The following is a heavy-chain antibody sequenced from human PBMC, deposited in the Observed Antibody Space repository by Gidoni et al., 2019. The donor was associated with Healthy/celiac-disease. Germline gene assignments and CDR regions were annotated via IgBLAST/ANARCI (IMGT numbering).Heavy chain of an antibody. V-gene: IGHV5-51*01. CDR1: GYSFTSYW. CDR3: ASYHYYDSSGYYRVPGNAFDI. CDR2: IYPGDSDT. D-gene: IGHD3-22*01. J-gene: IGHJ3*02. Sequence: EVQLVQSGAEVKKPGESLKISCKGSGYSFTSYWIGWVRQMPGKGLEWMGIIYPGDSDTRYSPSFQGQVTISADKSISTAYLQWSSLKASDTAMYYCASYHYYDSSGYYRVPGNAFDIWGQGTMVTVSS.